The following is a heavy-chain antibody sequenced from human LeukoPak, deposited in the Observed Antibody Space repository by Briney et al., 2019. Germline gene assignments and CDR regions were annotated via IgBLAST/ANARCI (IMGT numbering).Heavy chain of an antibody. V-gene: IGHV4-38-2*02. CDR2: IYHSGST. CDR1: GYSISSGYY. CDR3: ASDDILTGFDY. D-gene: IGHD3-9*01. J-gene: IGHJ4*02. Sequence: SETLSLTCTVCGYSISSGYYWGWIRQPPGKGLEWIGSIYHSGSTYYNPSLKSRVTISVDTSKNQFSLKLSSVTAAGTAVYYCASDDILTGFDYWGQGTLVTVSS.